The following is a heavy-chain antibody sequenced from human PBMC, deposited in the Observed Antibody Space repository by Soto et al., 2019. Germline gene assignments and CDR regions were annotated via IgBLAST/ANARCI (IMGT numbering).Heavy chain of an antibody. CDR1: GYTFSGYG. CDR2: INPDSGET. V-gene: IGHV1-18*01. CDR3: ARAWYPRFDP. D-gene: IGHD6-13*01. Sequence: QIRLVQSGGEVRTPGASVKVSCKASGYTFSGYGITRVRQAPGQGLEWLGWINPDSGETNYAQKFQGRVTVTTDTSTTTGYMELRNLTFDDTAVYYCARAWYPRFDPWGQGTRVNVSS. J-gene: IGHJ5*02.